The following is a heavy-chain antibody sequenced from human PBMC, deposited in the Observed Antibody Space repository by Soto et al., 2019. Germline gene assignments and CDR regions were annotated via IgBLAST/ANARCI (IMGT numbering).Heavy chain of an antibody. D-gene: IGHD2-15*01. CDR1: GFTFGSYW. Sequence: GGSLRLSCAASGFTFGSYWMHWVGQAPGKGLVGVSRINSDGSSTSYADSGKGRFTISRDNAKNTRYLQMNSLRAEDTAVYYCARVSSCSGGSCYSPTFHYWGQGTLVTVSS. V-gene: IGHV3-74*01. J-gene: IGHJ4*02. CDR2: INSDGSST. CDR3: ARVSSCSGGSCYSPTFHY.